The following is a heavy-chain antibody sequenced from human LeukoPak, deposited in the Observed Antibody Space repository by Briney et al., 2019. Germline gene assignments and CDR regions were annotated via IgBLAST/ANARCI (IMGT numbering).Heavy chain of an antibody. D-gene: IGHD2-15*01. Sequence: PGGSLRLSCSASGFIFASYGMNWVRQAPGKGLQWVSYISAGSSSTFYADSVKGRFTISRDDSDNSLHLQMNSLSAEDTAVYYCARDAVLAGTPFYFDFRGQGALVTVSS. V-gene: IGHV3-48*01. CDR1: GFIFASYG. CDR2: ISAGSSST. CDR3: ARDAVLAGTPFYFDF. J-gene: IGHJ4*02.